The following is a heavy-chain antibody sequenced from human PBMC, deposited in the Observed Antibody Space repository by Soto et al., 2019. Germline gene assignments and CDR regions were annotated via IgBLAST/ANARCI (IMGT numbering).Heavy chain of an antibody. J-gene: IGHJ3*02. D-gene: IGHD3-10*02. CDR3: ARCSTTPDAFDI. CDR2: VIPILGIA. Sequence: SVKVSCKASGGTFSSYTISWVRQAPGQGLEWMGRVIPILGIANYAQKFQGRVTITADKSTSTAYMELSSLRSEDTAVHYCARCSTTPDAFDIWGQGTMVTVSS. V-gene: IGHV1-69*02. CDR1: GGTFSSYT.